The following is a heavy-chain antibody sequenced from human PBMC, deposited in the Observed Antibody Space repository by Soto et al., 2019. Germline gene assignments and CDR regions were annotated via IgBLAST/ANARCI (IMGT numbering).Heavy chain of an antibody. Sequence: GGSLRLSCAASGFTFSSYWMSWVRQAPGKGLEWVANIKQDGSEKYYVDSVKGRFTISRDNAKNSLYLQMNSLRAEDTAVYYCARDGRIAARQAFDIWGQGTMVTVSS. CDR3: ARDGRIAARQAFDI. D-gene: IGHD6-6*01. CDR1: GFTFSSYW. CDR2: IKQDGSEK. J-gene: IGHJ3*02. V-gene: IGHV3-7*01.